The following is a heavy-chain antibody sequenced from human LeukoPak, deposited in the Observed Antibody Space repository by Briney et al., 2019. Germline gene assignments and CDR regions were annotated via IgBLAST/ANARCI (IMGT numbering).Heavy chain of an antibody. CDR3: ASPQLGQLLLYGMDV. D-gene: IGHD1-26*01. J-gene: IGHJ6*02. Sequence: GGSLRLSCVVSGFTFSTYAMSWVRQAPGKGLEWVAVISYDGSDKYYADSVKGRFIISRDNSKNMLNLQINSLRDEDTAVYYCASPQLGQLLLYGMDVWGQGTTVTVPS. CDR2: ISYDGSDK. V-gene: IGHV3-30-3*01. CDR1: GFTFSTYA.